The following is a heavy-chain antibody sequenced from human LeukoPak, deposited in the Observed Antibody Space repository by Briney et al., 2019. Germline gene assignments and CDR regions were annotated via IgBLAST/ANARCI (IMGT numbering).Heavy chain of an antibody. Sequence: GGSLRLSCAASGFTFSSYAMSWVRQAPGKGLEWVSAISGSGGSTYYADSVKGRFTISRDNSENTLYLQMNSLRAEDTAVYYCAKGSQGYSSSYYFDYWGQGTLVTVSS. CDR1: GFTFSSYA. J-gene: IGHJ4*02. D-gene: IGHD6-6*01. V-gene: IGHV3-23*01. CDR2: ISGSGGST. CDR3: AKGSQGYSSSYYFDY.